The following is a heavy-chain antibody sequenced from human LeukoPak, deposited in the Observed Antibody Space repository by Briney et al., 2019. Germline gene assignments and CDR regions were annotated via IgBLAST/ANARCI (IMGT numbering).Heavy chain of an antibody. CDR2: FDPEDSET. D-gene: IGHD3-22*01. CDR3: ATVKLGSSGYYYVY. Sequence: ASVKVSCKVSGYTLTELSMHWVRQAPGKGLEWMGDFDPEDSETIYAQKFQGRVTMTEDTSTDTAYMELSSLRSEDTAVYYCATVKLGSSGYYYVYWGQGTLVTVSS. CDR1: GYTLTELS. J-gene: IGHJ4*02. V-gene: IGHV1-24*01.